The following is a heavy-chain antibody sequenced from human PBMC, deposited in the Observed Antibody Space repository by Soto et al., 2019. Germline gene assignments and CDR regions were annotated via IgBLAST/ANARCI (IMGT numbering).Heavy chain of an antibody. J-gene: IGHJ4*02. V-gene: IGHV1-8*01. CDR1: GYTFTSYD. CDR2: MNPNSGNT. CDR3: ARAGSYYYDSSGYYFRY. Sequence: QVQLVQSGAEVKKPGASVKVSCKASGYTFTSYDINWVRQATGQGLEWMGWMNPNSGNTGYAQKFQGRVTMTRNTSTSTVYMELSSLRSEDTAVYYCARAGSYYYDSSGYYFRYWGQGTLVTVSS. D-gene: IGHD3-22*01.